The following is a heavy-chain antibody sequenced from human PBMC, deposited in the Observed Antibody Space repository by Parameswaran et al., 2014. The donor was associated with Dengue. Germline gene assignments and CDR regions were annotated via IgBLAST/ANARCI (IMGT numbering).Heavy chain of an antibody. J-gene: IGHJ6*02. V-gene: IGHV3-21*01. Sequence: VRQAPGKGLEWVSSISSSSSYIYYADSVKGRFTISRDNAKNSLYLQMNSLRAEDTAVYYCARDLRGQYYGSGSYYGMDVWGQGTTVTVSS. CDR2: ISSSSSYI. CDR3: ARDLRGQYYGSGSYYGMDV. D-gene: IGHD3-10*01.